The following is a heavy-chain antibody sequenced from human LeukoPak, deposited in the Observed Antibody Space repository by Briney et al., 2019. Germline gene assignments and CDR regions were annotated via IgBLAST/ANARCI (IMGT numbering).Heavy chain of an antibody. CDR2: IYPGDSDT. Sequence: PGASLKISCKCSGYIFTSYWIGWVRQLPGKGLEWMGIIYPGDSDTRYSPSFQGQVTISADKSISTAYLQWSSLKASDTAKYYCARHGWRWLQDVGDYWGQGTLVTVSS. D-gene: IGHD5-24*01. CDR3: ARHGWRWLQDVGDY. V-gene: IGHV5-51*01. CDR1: GYIFTSYW. J-gene: IGHJ4*02.